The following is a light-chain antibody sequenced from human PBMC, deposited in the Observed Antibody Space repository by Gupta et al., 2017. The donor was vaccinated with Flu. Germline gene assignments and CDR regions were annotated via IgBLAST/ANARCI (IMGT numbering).Light chain of an antibody. CDR2: GNS. V-gene: IGLV1-40*01. CDR3: QSYDSSLGV. J-gene: IGLJ1*01. Sequence: QPVLTQLPSVSEAPRQRAAIACTGSSSNIGAGYDVHWYQQLPGTAPNLLIDGNSNRPSGVPDRFSGSKSGTSASLAIPGLQAEDEADYYCQSYDSSLGVFGTGTKVTVL. CDR1: SSNIGAGYD.